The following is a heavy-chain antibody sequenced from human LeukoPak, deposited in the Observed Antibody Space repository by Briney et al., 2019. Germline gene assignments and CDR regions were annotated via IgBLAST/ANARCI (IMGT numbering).Heavy chain of an antibody. CDR1: GGSISSSSSY. V-gene: IGHV4-61*02. J-gene: IGHJ4*02. CDR2: IYTSGST. CDR3: ARGGDSSSWSVDH. D-gene: IGHD6-13*01. Sequence: SQTLSLTCTVSGGSISSSSSYCNWIRQPAGKGLEWIGRIYTSGSTNYNPSHKSRVTISVDTSKNQFSLRLSSVTAADTAVYYCARGGDSSSWSVDHWGQGTLVTVSS.